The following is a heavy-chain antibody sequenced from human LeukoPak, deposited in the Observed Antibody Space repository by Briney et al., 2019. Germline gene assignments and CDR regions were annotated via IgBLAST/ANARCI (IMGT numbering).Heavy chain of an antibody. Sequence: GGSLRLSCAASGFTFSSYWMSWVRQAPGKGLEWVANIKQDGSEKYYVDSVKGRFTISRDNAKNSLYLQMNSLRAEDTAVYYCARRVGSSWYYYYYYMDVWGKGTTVTVSS. V-gene: IGHV3-7*01. CDR3: ARRVGSSWYYYYYYMDV. J-gene: IGHJ6*03. D-gene: IGHD6-13*01. CDR2: IKQDGSEK. CDR1: GFTFSSYW.